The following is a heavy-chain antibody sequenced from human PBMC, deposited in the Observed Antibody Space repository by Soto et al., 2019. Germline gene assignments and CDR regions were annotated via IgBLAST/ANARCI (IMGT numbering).Heavy chain of an antibody. J-gene: IGHJ1*01. Sequence: GGSLRLSCAASVFTLSSYAIQWVRQAPGKGLEWVALMSNDGSSEYFADSVKGRFTISRDNSKNTLYLQMNSLRSEDTAVYYCARGLGDGTIPAAAFWGKGTWVPVSP. V-gene: IGHV3-30-3*01. CDR3: ARGLGDGTIPAAAF. CDR2: MSNDGSSE. CDR1: VFTLSSYA. D-gene: IGHD2-21*01.